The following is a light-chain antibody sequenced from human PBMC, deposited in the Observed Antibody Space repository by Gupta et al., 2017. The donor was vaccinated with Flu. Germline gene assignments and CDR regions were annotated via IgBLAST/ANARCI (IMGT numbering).Light chain of an antibody. Sequence: QSALTQPASVSGSPGQSITISCTGTTNDIGAYNFVSWYQQHPGAAPNLMICDVTDRPSGVSHRFSGSKSGNTASLTISGLQAEDEGTYYCSSYTSGATWVFGGGTKLTVL. CDR1: TNDIGAYNF. J-gene: IGLJ3*02. CDR3: SSYTSGATWV. V-gene: IGLV2-14*03. CDR2: DVT.